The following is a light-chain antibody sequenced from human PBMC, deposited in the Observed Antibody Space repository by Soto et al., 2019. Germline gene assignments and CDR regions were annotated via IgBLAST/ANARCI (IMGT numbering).Light chain of an antibody. CDR3: QQLNSYLLS. J-gene: IGKJ3*01. V-gene: IGKV3-15*01. CDR1: QSISDN. Sequence: DIVMTQSPAILSVSLGERATLSCLASQSISDNLAWYQQKSCQAPRLLIYGASTRATGVPARFSGSGSGTDFTLTISSLQPEDFATYYCQQLNSYLLSFGPGTKVDIK. CDR2: GAS.